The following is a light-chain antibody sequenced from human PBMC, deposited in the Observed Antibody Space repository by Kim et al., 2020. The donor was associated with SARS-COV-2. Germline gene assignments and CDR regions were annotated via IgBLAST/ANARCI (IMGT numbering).Light chain of an antibody. CDR2: DVS. CDR3: GSYTDSTSYV. Sequence: GQSLIISCPGTSSDVGIYNFVSWYQHHPGKAPKLVIYDVSVRPSGISIRFSGSKSGNPASLTISGLQAEDEADYYCGSYTDSTSYVFGAGTKVTVL. J-gene: IGLJ1*01. V-gene: IGLV2-14*03. CDR1: SSDVGIYNF.